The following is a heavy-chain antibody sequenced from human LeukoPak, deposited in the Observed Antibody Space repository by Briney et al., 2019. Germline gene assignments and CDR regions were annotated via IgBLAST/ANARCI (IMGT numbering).Heavy chain of an antibody. V-gene: IGHV4-39*01. D-gene: IGHD3-3*01. CDR3: ARSNSTYYDFWSSYYTGAGYWFDP. CDR2: IYYSGST. Sequence: NPSETLSLTYTVSGGSISSSSYYWGWIRQPPGKVLEWIGSIYYSGSTYYNPSLKSRVTISVDTSKNQFSLKLSSVTAADTAVYYCARSNSTYYDFWSSYYTGAGYWFDPWGQGTQVTVSS. J-gene: IGHJ5*02. CDR1: GGSISSSSYY.